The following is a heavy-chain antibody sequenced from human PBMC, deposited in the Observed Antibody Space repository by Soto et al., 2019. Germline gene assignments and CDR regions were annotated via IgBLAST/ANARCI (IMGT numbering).Heavy chain of an antibody. CDR3: TRDPTVVDY. J-gene: IGHJ4*02. CDR1: GFTFSNYW. Sequence: PGGSLRLSCAASGFTFSNYWMSWVRQAPGKGLEWVANIKEDGSEKYYVNSVKGRFTISRDNAKNSLYLQMNGLRAEDTAVYYCTRDPTVVDYWGQGTLVTVSS. D-gene: IGHD4-17*01. V-gene: IGHV3-7*01. CDR2: IKEDGSEK.